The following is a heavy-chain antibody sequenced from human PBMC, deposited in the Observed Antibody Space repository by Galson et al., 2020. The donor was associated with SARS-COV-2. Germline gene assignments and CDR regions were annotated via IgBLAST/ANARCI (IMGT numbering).Heavy chain of an antibody. J-gene: IGHJ2*01. CDR3: ARQGVNMIVLVTVPGWFFDL. CDR1: GYSISTTNY. V-gene: IGHV4-38-2*01. CDR2: IYPSGST. Sequence: SETLSLTCAVSGYSISTTNYWGWVRQPPGKGLEWIGSIYPSGSTYYNPSLKSRVTISLDTSRNQFSLTLHSVNAADTALYYCARQGVNMIVLVTVPGWFFDLWGRGTLVSVSS. D-gene: IGHD3-22*01.